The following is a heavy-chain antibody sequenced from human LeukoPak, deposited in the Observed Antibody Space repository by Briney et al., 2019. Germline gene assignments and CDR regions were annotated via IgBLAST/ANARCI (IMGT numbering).Heavy chain of an antibody. CDR1: GYTFTSYD. J-gene: IGHJ6*03. V-gene: IGHV1-8*01. CDR3: ARSAATAPFWYYYYYMDV. D-gene: IGHD6-25*01. CDR2: MNPNSGNT. Sequence: ASVKVPCKASGYTFTSYDINWVRQATGQGLEWMGWMNPNSGNTGYAQKFQGRVTMTRNTSISTAYMELSSLRSEDTAVYYCARSAATAPFWYYYYYMDVWGKGTTVTVSS.